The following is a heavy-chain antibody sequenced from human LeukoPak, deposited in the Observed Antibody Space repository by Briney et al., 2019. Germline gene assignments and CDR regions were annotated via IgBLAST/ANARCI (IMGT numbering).Heavy chain of an antibody. J-gene: IGHJ5*02. V-gene: IGHV4-39*07. CDR1: GGSISSNYFSSNLFH. CDR2: IYYSGTT. D-gene: IGHD6-25*01. CDR3: ARDCCGYRSWFDP. Sequence: PSETLSLTCTVSGGSISSNYFSSNLFHWGWLRQPPGKGLEWIGSIYYSGTTYYNPSLKSRVTISVDTSKNQFSLKLTSVTAADTAVYYCARDCCGYRSWFDPWAREPWSPSPQ.